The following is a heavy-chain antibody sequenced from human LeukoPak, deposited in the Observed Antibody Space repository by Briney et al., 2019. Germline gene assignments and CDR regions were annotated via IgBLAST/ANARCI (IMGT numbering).Heavy chain of an antibody. J-gene: IGHJ5*02. V-gene: IGHV4-59*01. CDR2: IYYSGST. CDR3: ARELDPGWFDP. CDR1: GGSISSYY. Sequence: KPSETLSLTCTVSGGSISSYYWSWIRQPPGKGLEWIGYIYYSGSTNYNPSLKSRVTISVDTSKNQFPLKLSSVTAADTAVYYCARELDPGWFDPWGQGTLVTVSS. D-gene: IGHD1-1*01.